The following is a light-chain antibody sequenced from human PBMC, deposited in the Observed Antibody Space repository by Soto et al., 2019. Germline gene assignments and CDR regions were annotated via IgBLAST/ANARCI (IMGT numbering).Light chain of an antibody. CDR3: QQYDYLLFT. CDR2: DAS. V-gene: IGKV1-33*01. CDR1: QDISNY. Sequence: DIQMTQSPSSLSASVGDRVTITCQASQDISNYLNWYQQKPGKAPKLLIYDASNLETGVPSRFSGSGSGTDFTFTISRLQPEDIATYYCQQYDYLLFTFGGGTKVEMK. J-gene: IGKJ4*01.